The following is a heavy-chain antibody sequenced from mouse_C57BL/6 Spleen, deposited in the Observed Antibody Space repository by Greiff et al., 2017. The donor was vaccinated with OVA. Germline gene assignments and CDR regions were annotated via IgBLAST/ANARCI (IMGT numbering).Heavy chain of an antibody. CDR1: GFTFSDYY. V-gene: IGHV5-12*01. D-gene: IGHD1-1*01. J-gene: IGHJ1*03. Sequence: EVKLEESGGGLVQPGGSLKLSCAASGFTFSDYYMYWVRQTPEKRLEWVAYISNGGGSTYYPDTVKGRFTISRDNAKNTLYLQMSRLKSEDTAMYYCARQITTVVAWYFDVWGTGTTVTVSS. CDR2: ISNGGGST. CDR3: ARQITTVVAWYFDV.